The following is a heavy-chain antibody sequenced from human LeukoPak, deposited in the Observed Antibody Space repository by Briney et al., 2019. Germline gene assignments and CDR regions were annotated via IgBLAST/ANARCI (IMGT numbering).Heavy chain of an antibody. Sequence: ASVKVSCKASGYTFTSYGISWVRQAPGHGLEWMGWISAYNGNTNYAQKLQGRVTMTTDTSTSTAYMELRSLRSDDTAVYYCARPLVAAGSNWFDPWGQGTLVTVSS. CDR1: GYTFTSYG. D-gene: IGHD6-13*01. J-gene: IGHJ5*02. V-gene: IGHV1-18*01. CDR2: ISAYNGNT. CDR3: ARPLVAAGSNWFDP.